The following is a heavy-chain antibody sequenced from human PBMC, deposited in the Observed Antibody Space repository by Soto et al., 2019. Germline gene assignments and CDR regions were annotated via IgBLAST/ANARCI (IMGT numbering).Heavy chain of an antibody. V-gene: IGHV4-39*01. CDR3: ARRGELGATTVEY. CDR1: DGSISSSSRY. D-gene: IGHD1-26*01. Sequence: SQTLSVTWPVSDGSISSSSRYWGWHMQPPGKGLEWIGSIYYSGSTYYNPSLKSRVTISVDTSKNQFSLKLSSVTAADTAVYYCARRGELGATTVEYWGQGTLVTVSS. J-gene: IGHJ4*02. CDR2: IYYSGST.